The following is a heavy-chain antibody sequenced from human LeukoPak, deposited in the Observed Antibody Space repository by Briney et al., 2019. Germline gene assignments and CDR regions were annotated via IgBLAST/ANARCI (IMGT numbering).Heavy chain of an antibody. J-gene: IGHJ4*02. CDR2: ISYDGSNK. V-gene: IGHV3-30*03. Sequence: GGSLRLSCAASGFTFSSYWMQWVRQAPGKGLEWVAVISYDGSNKYYADSVKGRFAISRDNSKNTLYLQMNSLRAEDTAVYYCARDLSHCSSTSCPFDYWGQGTLVTVSS. D-gene: IGHD2-2*01. CDR1: GFTFSSYW. CDR3: ARDLSHCSSTSCPFDY.